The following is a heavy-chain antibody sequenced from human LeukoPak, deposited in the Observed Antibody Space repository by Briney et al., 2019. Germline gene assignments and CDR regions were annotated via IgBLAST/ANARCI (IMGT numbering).Heavy chain of an antibody. Sequence: PSETLSLTCTVSGGSISSYYWSWIRQPPGKGLEWIGYIYYSGSTNYNPSLKSRVTISVDTSKNQFSLKLSSVTAADTAVYYCARAPRAENWFDPWGQGTLVTVSS. CDR3: ARAPRAENWFDP. D-gene: IGHD6-6*01. J-gene: IGHJ5*02. CDR1: GGSISSYY. V-gene: IGHV4-59*08. CDR2: IYYSGST.